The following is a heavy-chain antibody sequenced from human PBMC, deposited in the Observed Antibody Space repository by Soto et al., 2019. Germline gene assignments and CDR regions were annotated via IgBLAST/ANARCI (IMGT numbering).Heavy chain of an antibody. Sequence: QITLKESGPTLVKPTQPLTLTCTFSGFSLTTGGVGVGWIRQPPGKAPEWLALIYGHDDKRFKPSLKNRLSITRDTSRTEVVLKMTNMDPVDTATFFCAHTPAATWLFDYWGQGILVTVSS. CDR1: GFSLTTGGVG. CDR2: IYGHDDK. V-gene: IGHV2-5*01. J-gene: IGHJ4*02. CDR3: AHTPAATWLFDY. D-gene: IGHD5-12*01.